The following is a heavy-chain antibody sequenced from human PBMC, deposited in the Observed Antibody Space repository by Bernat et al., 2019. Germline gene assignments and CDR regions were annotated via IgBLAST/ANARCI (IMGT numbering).Heavy chain of an antibody. D-gene: IGHD3-22*01. Sequence: EVQLVESGGGLVQPGGSLRLSCAASGFTVSSNYMSWVRQAPGKGLEWVSVIYSGGSTYYADSVKGRFTISRDNSKNTLYLQMNSLRAEDTAMYYCAFYYDSRNYYGMDVWGQGTTVTVSS. CDR3: AFYYDSRNYYGMDV. CDR2: IYSGGST. CDR1: GFTVSSNY. V-gene: IGHV3-66*01. J-gene: IGHJ6*02.